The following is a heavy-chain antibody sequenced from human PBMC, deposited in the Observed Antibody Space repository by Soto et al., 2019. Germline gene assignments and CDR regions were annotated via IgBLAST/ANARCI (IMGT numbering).Heavy chain of an antibody. CDR1: GGSISSYY. J-gene: IGHJ6*03. D-gene: IGHD2-2*01. CDR3: ARAIVVVPAAMQVRYYYYMDV. Sequence: SETLSLTCTASGGSISSYYWSWIRPPPGKGLELIGYIYYSGSTNYNPSLKSRVTISVGTSKNQFSLKLSSVTAADTAVYYCARAIVVVPAAMQVRYYYYMDVWGKGTTVTVSS. V-gene: IGHV4-59*01. CDR2: IYYSGST.